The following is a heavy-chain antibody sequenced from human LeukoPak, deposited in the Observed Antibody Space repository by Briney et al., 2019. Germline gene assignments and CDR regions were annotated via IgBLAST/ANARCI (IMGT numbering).Heavy chain of an antibody. CDR3: ARDRGSGSFG. V-gene: IGHV1-69*13. D-gene: IGHD3-10*01. CDR2: IIPIFGTA. CDR1: GGTFSSYA. Sequence: GASVKVSCKASGGTFSSYAISWVRQAPGPGLEWIGGIIPIFGTANYAQKFQGRVTITADASTSTAYMELSSLRSEDTAVYYCARDRGSGSFGWGQGTLVTVSS. J-gene: IGHJ4*02.